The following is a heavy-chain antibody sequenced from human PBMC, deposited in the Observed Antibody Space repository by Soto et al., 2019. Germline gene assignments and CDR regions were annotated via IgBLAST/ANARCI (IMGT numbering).Heavy chain of an antibody. CDR3: VRDRHVDTAMQFDY. J-gene: IGHJ4*02. V-gene: IGHV3-30-3*01. D-gene: IGHD5-18*01. CDR1: GFTFSGYA. Sequence: QVQLVESGGGVVQPGRSLRLSCAASGFTFSGYAMHWVRQAPGKGLEWVAVISYDSSNKYYADPVKGRFTVSRDNSKNPLYLQMDSLRAEDTAVYYCVRDRHVDTAMQFDYWGQGTLITVSS. CDR2: ISYDSSNK.